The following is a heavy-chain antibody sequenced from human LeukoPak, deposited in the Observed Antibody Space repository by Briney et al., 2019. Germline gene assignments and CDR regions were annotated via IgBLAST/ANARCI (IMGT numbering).Heavy chain of an antibody. J-gene: IGHJ4*02. Sequence: ASVKVSCKASGYTFTSSGISWVRQAPGQGLEWMGWINAYNGDTNYAQKLQGRVTMTTDTSTSTAYMELRSLRSDDTAVYYCARAGRSSEYHHFDYWGQGTLVTVSS. CDR1: GYTFTSSG. CDR3: ARAGRSSEYHHFDY. D-gene: IGHD1-26*01. CDR2: INAYNGDT. V-gene: IGHV1-18*01.